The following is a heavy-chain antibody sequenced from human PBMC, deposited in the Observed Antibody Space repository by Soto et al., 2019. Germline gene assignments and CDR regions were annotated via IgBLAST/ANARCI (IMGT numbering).Heavy chain of an antibody. D-gene: IGHD3-22*01. V-gene: IGHV3-23*01. CDR3: AKVLSYYYGWFDL. CDR2: ISGSGGVT. J-gene: IGHJ5*02. Sequence: PGGSLRLSCTASGSKFRDYAITWVRQAPGEGLEWVSVISGSGGVTYFADSVKGRFTVSRDNSKNTVFLQLNNVRAEDSAVYFCAKVLSYYYGWFDLWGLGTLVTVSS. CDR1: GSKFRDYA.